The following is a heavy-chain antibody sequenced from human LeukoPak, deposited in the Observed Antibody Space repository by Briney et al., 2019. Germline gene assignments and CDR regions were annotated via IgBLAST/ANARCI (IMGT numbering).Heavy chain of an antibody. D-gene: IGHD1-26*01. J-gene: IGHJ4*02. Sequence: LNQDGSEKYYVDSVKGRFTISRDNAKNSLFLQMNSLRAEDTAVYYCAKLGARWGQGTLVTVSS. CDR3: AKLGAR. CDR2: LNQDGSEK. V-gene: IGHV3-7*03.